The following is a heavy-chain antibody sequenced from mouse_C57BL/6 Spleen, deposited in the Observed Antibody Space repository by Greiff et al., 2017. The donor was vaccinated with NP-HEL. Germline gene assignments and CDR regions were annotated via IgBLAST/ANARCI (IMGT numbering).Heavy chain of an antibody. CDR1: GYTFTSYD. V-gene: IGHV1-85*01. CDR2: IYPGDGST. J-gene: IGHJ3*01. D-gene: IGHD2-4*01. Sequence: QVQLQQSGPELVKPGASVKLSCKASGYTFTSYDINWVKQRPGQGLEWIGWIYPGDGSTKYNEKFKGKATLTVDTSSSTAYMELHSLTSEDSAVYFCARNYDYDPWFAYWGQGTLVTVSA. CDR3: ARNYDYDPWFAY.